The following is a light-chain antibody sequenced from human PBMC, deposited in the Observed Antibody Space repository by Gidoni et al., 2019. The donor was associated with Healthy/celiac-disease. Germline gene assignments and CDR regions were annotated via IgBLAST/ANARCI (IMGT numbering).Light chain of an antibody. CDR2: KAS. V-gene: IGKV1-5*03. CDR3: QQYNSYHMYT. Sequence: DIQMTQSPSTLSASVGDRVTITCRASKSISSWLAWYQQKPGKAPKLLIYKASSLESGVPSRFSGSGSGTEFTLTISSLQPDDFATYYCQQYNSYHMYTFGQGTKLEIK. J-gene: IGKJ2*01. CDR1: KSISSW.